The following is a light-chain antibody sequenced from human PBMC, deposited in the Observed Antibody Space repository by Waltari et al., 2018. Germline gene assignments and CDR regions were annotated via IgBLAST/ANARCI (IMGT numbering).Light chain of an antibody. CDR3: QSYDSSLRDVI. CDR1: GSNIGEGYS. V-gene: IGLV1-40*01. J-gene: IGLJ2*01. Sequence: QSVLTQPPSLSGSPGQPINLSCTGTGSNIGEGYSVHRYQQSPGKAPKLLIFDSTSRPSGVPDRFSGSRSGALASLTISGLRPEDEADYSCQSYDSSLRDVIFGGGTKLTVL. CDR2: DST.